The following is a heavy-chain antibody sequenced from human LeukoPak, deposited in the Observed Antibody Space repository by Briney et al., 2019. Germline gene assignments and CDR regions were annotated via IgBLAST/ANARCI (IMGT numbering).Heavy chain of an antibody. CDR2: MYYSGAT. D-gene: IGHD2-15*01. CDR3: ARHHRTKYCSGGSCYSGWFDP. Sequence: SETLSLTCTVSSGSISDCYWSWIRQPPGKGLEWIGYMYYSGATNYNPSLRSRVTISLDTSKNRVSLRLSSVTAADTAVYSCARHHRTKYCSGGSCYSGWFDPRGQGTLVTVSS. J-gene: IGHJ5*02. V-gene: IGHV4-59*08. CDR1: SGSISDCY.